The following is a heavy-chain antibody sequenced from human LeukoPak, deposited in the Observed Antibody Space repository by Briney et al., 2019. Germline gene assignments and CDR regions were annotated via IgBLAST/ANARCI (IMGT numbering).Heavy chain of an antibody. J-gene: IGHJ4*02. D-gene: IGHD3-3*01. CDR1: GGSISSYY. CDR3: ARHRAKEYYDFWSGSGDFYFDY. Sequence: SETRSLTCTVSGGSISSYYWSWIRQPPGKGLEWIGYIYASGSTNYNPSLKRRVTISVDTSKTQFSLKLSSVTAADTAVYYCARHRAKEYYDFWSGSGDFYFDYWGQGTLVTVSS. V-gene: IGHV4-4*09. CDR2: IYASGST.